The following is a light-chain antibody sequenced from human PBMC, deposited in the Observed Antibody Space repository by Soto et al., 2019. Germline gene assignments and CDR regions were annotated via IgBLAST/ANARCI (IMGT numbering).Light chain of an antibody. J-gene: IGLJ2*01. CDR1: SSDVGGYKY. CDR3: SSYTSSSTVL. Sequence: QSALTQPASVSGSPGQSITISCTGTSSDVGGYKYVSWYQQHPGKAPKLMIYVVSNRPTGVSNRFSGSKSGNTASLTISGLQAEDADDYYCSSYTSSSTVLFGGETKPTVL. CDR2: VVS. V-gene: IGLV2-14*01.